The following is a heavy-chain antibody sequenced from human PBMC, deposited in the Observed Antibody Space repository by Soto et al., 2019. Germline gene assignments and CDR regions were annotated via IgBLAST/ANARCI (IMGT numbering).Heavy chain of an antibody. D-gene: IGHD7-27*01. V-gene: IGHV1-2*04. CDR3: ARGLPGAYYYYMDV. J-gene: IGHJ6*03. CDR1: GYTFTGYY. Sequence: ASVKVSCKASGYTFTGYYMHWVRQAPGQGLEWMGWINPNSGGTNYAQKFQGWVTMTRDTSISTAYMELSRLRSDDTAVYYCARGLPGAYYYYMDVWGKGTTVTVSS. CDR2: INPNSGGT.